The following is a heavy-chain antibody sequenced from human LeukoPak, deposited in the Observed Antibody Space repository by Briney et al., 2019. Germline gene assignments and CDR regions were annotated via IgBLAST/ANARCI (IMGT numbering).Heavy chain of an antibody. CDR3: ARVFGIFDY. J-gene: IGHJ4*02. CDR1: GFTFSDYY. V-gene: IGHV3-30*03. D-gene: IGHD3-10*01. CDR2: ISYDGSNK. Sequence: GGSLRLSCAASGFTFSDYYMSWIRQAPGKGLEWVAVISYDGSNKYYADSVKGRFTISRDNSKNTLYLQMNSLRAEDTAVYYCARVFGIFDYWGQGTLVTVSS.